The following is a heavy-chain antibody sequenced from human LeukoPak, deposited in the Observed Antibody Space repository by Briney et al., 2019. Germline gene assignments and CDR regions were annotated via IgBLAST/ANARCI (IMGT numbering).Heavy chain of an antibody. D-gene: IGHD2-21*02. Sequence: GGSLRLSCAASEFSLSNYWMSWVRQAPGKGLQWVATIKPDGSEQNYLDSVKGRFTISRNNAKNSLFLQMNRLGSEDTAVYYCARVAATATGAYDVWGQGAMVTVS. CDR1: EFSLSNYW. CDR2: IKPDGSEQ. CDR3: ARVAATATGAYDV. J-gene: IGHJ3*01. V-gene: IGHV3-7*04.